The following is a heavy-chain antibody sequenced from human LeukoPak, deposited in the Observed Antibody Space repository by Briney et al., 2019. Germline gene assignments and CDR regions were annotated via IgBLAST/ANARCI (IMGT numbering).Heavy chain of an antibody. D-gene: IGHD2-8*01. CDR1: GYSISSGYY. CDR3: ARLMRIYNWFDP. J-gene: IGHJ5*02. Sequence: SETLSLTCTVSGYSISSGYYWGWIRQPPGKGLEWIGSIYHSGSTYYNPSLKSRVTISVDTSKNQFSLKLSSVTAADTAVYYCARLMRIYNWFDPWGQGTLVTVSS. CDR2: IYHSGST. V-gene: IGHV4-38-2*02.